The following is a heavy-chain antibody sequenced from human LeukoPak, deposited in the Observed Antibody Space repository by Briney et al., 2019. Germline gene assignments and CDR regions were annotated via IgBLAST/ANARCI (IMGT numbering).Heavy chain of an antibody. CDR2: IRYHGRDK. CDR3: ANSPYGDWSFDF. J-gene: IGHJ4*02. D-gene: IGHD4-17*01. V-gene: IGHV3-30*02. CDR1: GFTFSSYG. Sequence: GGSLRLSCAASGFTFSSYGMHWVRQAPGEGLEWVAFIRYHGRDKYYGDSVKGRFTISRDNSRNTLYLQMDSLRGEDTAVYYCANSPYGDWSFDFWGPGTLVTVSS.